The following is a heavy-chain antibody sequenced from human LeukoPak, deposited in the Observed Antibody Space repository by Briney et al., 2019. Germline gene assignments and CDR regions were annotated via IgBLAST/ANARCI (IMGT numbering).Heavy chain of an antibody. CDR2: ISSNGNT. CDR3: ARDSIYGSGSYDLYYFDY. V-gene: IGHV3-64*01. J-gene: IGHJ4*02. D-gene: IGHD3-10*01. CDR1: GFTFSTYG. Sequence: GGSLRLSCAASGFTFSTYGMYWVRQAPGKGLEYVSSISSNGNTYYANSVKGRFTISRDNPKNTLYLQMGSLRDEDLAVYYCARDSIYGSGSYDLYYFDYWGQGTLVTVSS.